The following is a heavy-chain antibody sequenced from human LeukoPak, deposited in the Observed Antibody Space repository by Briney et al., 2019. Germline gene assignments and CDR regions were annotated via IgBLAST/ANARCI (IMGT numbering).Heavy chain of an antibody. CDR3: VRKNRDFNAAFDI. V-gene: IGHV3-53*01. D-gene: IGHD1-14*01. CDR2: SYSDTNT. CDR1: VFTVSNNY. Sequence: GGSLRLSCTASVFTVSNNYMSWVRQAPGKGLEWVSISYSDTNTNYADSVKGRFTISRDTSQNTLSLQMDSLRAEDTGVYYCVRKNRDFNAAFDIWGQGTVVTVSA. J-gene: IGHJ3*02.